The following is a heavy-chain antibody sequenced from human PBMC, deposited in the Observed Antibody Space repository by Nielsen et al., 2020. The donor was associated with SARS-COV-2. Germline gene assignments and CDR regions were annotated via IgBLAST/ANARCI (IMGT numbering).Heavy chain of an antibody. V-gene: IGHV1-18*04. CDR3: ARPITNNYYYYYMDV. CDR2: ISGYNGDT. D-gene: IGHD1-1*01. J-gene: IGHJ6*03. CDR1: GYTFTNYG. Sequence: ASVKVSCKASGYTFTNYGISWVRQAAGQGLEWMGWISGYNGDTNYAQKFQGRVTMTTDTSTSTAYMELRSLSSDDTAVYYCARPITNNYYYYYMDVWGKGTTVTVSS.